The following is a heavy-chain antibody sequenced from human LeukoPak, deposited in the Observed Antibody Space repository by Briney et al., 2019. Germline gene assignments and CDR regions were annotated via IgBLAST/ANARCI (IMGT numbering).Heavy chain of an antibody. CDR1: GDSVSSNSAA. CDR3: ARATGLLLWNAFDI. Sequence: SQTLSLTCVISGDSVSSNSAAWNWIRQSPSRGLEWLGRTYYRSKWYNDYAVSVKSRITINPDTSKNQFSLQLNSVTPEDTAVYYCARATGLLLWNAFDIWGQGTMVTVSS. D-gene: IGHD3-10*01. CDR2: TYYRSKWYN. V-gene: IGHV6-1*01. J-gene: IGHJ3*02.